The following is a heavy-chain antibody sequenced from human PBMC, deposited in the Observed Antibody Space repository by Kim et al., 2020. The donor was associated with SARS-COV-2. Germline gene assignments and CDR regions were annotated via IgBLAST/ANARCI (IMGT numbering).Heavy chain of an antibody. Sequence: SVKVSCKASGGTFSSYAISWVRQAPGQGLEWMGRIIPILGIANYAQKFQGRVTITADKSTSTAYMELSSLRSEDTAVYYCARDRDYGENFDLWGRGTLVTVSS. CDR2: IIPILGIA. J-gene: IGHJ2*01. CDR1: GGTFSSYA. D-gene: IGHD4-17*01. V-gene: IGHV1-69*04. CDR3: ARDRDYGENFDL.